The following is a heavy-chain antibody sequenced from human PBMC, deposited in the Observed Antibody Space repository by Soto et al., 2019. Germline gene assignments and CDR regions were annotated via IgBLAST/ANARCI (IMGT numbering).Heavy chain of an antibody. CDR1: GFTFSSYA. CDR2: ISGSGGST. Sequence: EVQLLESGGGLVQPGGSLRLSCAASGFTFSSYAISWVRQAPGKGLEWVSAISGSGGSTYYADSVKGRFTISRDNSKNMLYLQMNSLRAEDTAVYYCAKVPYSSSWYNDYWGQGTLVTVSS. CDR3: AKVPYSSSWYNDY. D-gene: IGHD6-13*01. V-gene: IGHV3-23*01. J-gene: IGHJ4*02.